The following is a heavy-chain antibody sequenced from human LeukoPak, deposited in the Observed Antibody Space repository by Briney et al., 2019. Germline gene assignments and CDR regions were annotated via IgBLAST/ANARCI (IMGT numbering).Heavy chain of an antibody. D-gene: IGHD2-2*01. Sequence: KPGGSLRLSCAASGFTFSSYSMNWVRQAPGKGLERVSSISSSSSYIYYADSVKGRFTISRDNAKNSLYLQMNSLRAEDTAVYYCARDPIVVVPAAITAAEYFQHWGQGTLVTVSS. J-gene: IGHJ1*01. CDR3: ARDPIVVVPAAITAAEYFQH. CDR2: ISSSSSYI. V-gene: IGHV3-21*01. CDR1: GFTFSSYS.